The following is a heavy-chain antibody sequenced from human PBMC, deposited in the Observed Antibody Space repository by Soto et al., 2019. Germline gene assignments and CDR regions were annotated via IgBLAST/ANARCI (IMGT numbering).Heavy chain of an antibody. Sequence: SVKLSCKASGYPFTSYDINWVRQATGQGLEWMGWMNPNSGNTGYAQKFQGRVTMTRNTSISTAYMELSSLRSEDTAVYYCARSYSSGYYPEFQHWGQGTLVTVS. CDR1: GYPFTSYD. D-gene: IGHD3-22*01. V-gene: IGHV1-8*01. CDR2: MNPNSGNT. J-gene: IGHJ1*01. CDR3: ARSYSSGYYPEFQH.